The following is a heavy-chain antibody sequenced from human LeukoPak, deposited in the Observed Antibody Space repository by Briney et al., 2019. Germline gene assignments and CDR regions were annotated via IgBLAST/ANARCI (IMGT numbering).Heavy chain of an antibody. Sequence: SETLSLTCTVSGGSISSYYWSWIRQPPGRGLEWIGYIYYSGSTNYNPSLKSRVTISVDTSKNQFSLKLSSVTAADTAVYYCARAPSAAGQNDYWGQGTLVTVSS. CDR1: GGSISSYY. CDR3: ARAPSAAGQNDY. V-gene: IGHV4-59*01. J-gene: IGHJ4*02. CDR2: IYYSGST. D-gene: IGHD6-13*01.